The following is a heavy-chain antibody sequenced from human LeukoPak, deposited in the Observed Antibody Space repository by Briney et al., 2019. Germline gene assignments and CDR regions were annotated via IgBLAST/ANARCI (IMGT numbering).Heavy chain of an antibody. CDR3: ARDIVVVVAATNWFDP. CDR2: IYYSGST. CDR1: GGSISSSSYY. J-gene: IGHJ5*02. V-gene: IGHV4-39*02. Sequence: SETLSLTCTVSGGSISSSSYYWGWIRQPPGKGLEWIGSIYYSGSTYYNPSLKSRVTISVDTSKNQFSLKLSSVTAADTAVYYCARDIVVVVAATNWFDPWGQETLVTVSS. D-gene: IGHD2-15*01.